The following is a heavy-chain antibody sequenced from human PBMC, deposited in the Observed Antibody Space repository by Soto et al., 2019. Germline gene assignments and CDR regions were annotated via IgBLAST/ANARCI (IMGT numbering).Heavy chain of an antibody. CDR3: ARGPSIAAAGDMISDI. V-gene: IGHV3-7*04. Sequence: EVQLVESGGGLVQPGGSLRLSCAASGFTFSSYWMSWVRQAPGKGLEWVANIKQDGSEKYYVDSVKGRFTISRDNAKNSLYLQMNSLRAEDTAVYYCARGPSIAAAGDMISDIWGQGTMVTVSS. D-gene: IGHD6-13*01. J-gene: IGHJ3*02. CDR2: IKQDGSEK. CDR1: GFTFSSYW.